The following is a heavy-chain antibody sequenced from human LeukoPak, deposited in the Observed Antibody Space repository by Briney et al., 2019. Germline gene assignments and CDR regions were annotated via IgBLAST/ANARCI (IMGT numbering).Heavy chain of an antibody. D-gene: IGHD3-3*01. Sequence: GGSLKLSCAASGFTFSSYAMNWVRQAPGKGLEWVSYISSSSSTIYYADSVKGRFTISRDNAKNSLYLQMNSPRAEDTAVYYCATYYDFWSGYYEGSGMDVWGQGTTVTVSS. CDR3: ATYYDFWSGYYEGSGMDV. CDR2: ISSSSSTI. V-gene: IGHV3-48*01. CDR1: GFTFSSYA. J-gene: IGHJ6*02.